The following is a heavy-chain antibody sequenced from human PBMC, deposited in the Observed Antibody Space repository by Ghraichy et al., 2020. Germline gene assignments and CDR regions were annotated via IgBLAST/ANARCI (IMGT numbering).Heavy chain of an antibody. J-gene: IGHJ4*02. CDR2: IGGAFDT. D-gene: IGHD1/OR15-1a*01. CDR1: GFTFSNFV. V-gene: IGHV3-23*01. Sequence: GGSLRLSCSASGFTFSNFVMNWVRQAPGKGLEWVSTIGGAFDTFYSDSVKVRFTIFRDNSKNTLYLQMNSLRAEDTAVYFCSKDQGTVLASAYWGQGTLVTVSS. CDR3: SKDQGTVLASAY.